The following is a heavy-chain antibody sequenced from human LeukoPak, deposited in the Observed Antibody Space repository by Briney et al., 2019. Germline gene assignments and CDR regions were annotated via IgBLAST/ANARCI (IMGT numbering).Heavy chain of an antibody. D-gene: IGHD6-6*01. V-gene: IGHV3-23*01. CDR3: AKDRDVVLGAFDI. CDR2: ISGSGGST. CDR1: GFTFSDYS. Sequence: PGGSLRLSCAASGFTFSDYSMNWVRQAPGKGLEWVSAISGSGGSTYYADSVKGRFTISRDNSKNTLYLQMNSLRAEDTAVYYCAKDRDVVLGAFDIWGQGTMVTVSS. J-gene: IGHJ3*02.